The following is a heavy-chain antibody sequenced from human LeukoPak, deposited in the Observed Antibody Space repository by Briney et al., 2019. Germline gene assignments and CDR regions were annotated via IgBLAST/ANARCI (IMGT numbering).Heavy chain of an antibody. Sequence: SETLSLTCTVSGGYIRNYYWSWIRQSAGKGLEWIGRVYSSGTSNYIPSLKSRVTMSVEMSKNQFSLKLSSVTAADTAVYYCARDRTVGDWNALPYYFDYWGQGTLVTVSS. CDR3: ARDRTVGDWNALPYYFDY. D-gene: IGHD1-1*01. V-gene: IGHV4-4*07. CDR1: GGYIRNYY. J-gene: IGHJ4*02. CDR2: VYSSGTS.